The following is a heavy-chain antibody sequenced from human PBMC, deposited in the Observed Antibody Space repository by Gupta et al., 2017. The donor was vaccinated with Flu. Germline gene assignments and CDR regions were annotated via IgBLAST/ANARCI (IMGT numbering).Heavy chain of an antibody. CDR2: ISLDGRST. Sequence: WVRQIPGKGLEWVSRISLDGRSTDYADSVKGRFTISRDNAKNTLYLQMNSLRAEDTALYYCTRGGSGSLGDYWGQGTLVTVSS. CDR3: TRGGSGSLGDY. D-gene: IGHD3-10*01. J-gene: IGHJ4*02. V-gene: IGHV3-74*01.